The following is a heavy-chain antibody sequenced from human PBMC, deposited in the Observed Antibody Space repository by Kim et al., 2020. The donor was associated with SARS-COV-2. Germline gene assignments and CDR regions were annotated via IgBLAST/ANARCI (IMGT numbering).Heavy chain of an antibody. V-gene: IGHV4-34*01. CDR3: ARVHSSSWF. CDR1: GGSFSGYY. D-gene: IGHD6-13*01. CDR2: INHSGST. J-gene: IGHJ4*02. Sequence: SETLSLTCAVYGGSFSGYYWSWIRQPPGKGLEWIGEINHSGSTNYNPSLKSRVTISVDTSKNQFSLKLSSVTAADTAVYYCARVHSSSWFWGQGTLVTVSS.